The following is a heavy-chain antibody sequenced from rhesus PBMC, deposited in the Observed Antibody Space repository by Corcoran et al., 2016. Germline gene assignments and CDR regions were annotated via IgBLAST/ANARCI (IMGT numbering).Heavy chain of an antibody. D-gene: IGHD4-29*01. V-gene: IGHV4-169*02. CDR1: GGSISSSY. CDR3: ARDTVADDAFDF. CDR2: IYDSGSST. Sequence: QVQLQESGPGLVKPSETLSVTCAASGGSISSSYWSWSRQAPGKGLEWIGYIYDSGSSTNYNPSLKSRVTLSVDTSKNQLSLKLSSVTTADTAVYYCARDTVADDAFDFWGQGLRVTVSS. J-gene: IGHJ3*01.